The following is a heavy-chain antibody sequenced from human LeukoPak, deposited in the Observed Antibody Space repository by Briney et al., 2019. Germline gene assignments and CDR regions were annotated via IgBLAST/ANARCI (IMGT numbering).Heavy chain of an antibody. J-gene: IGHJ4*02. Sequence: SETLSLTCTVSGYSISSGYYWGWIRQPPGKGLEWIGSIYHSGSTYYNPSLKSRVTISVDTSKNQFSLKLSSVTAADTAVYYCARDHVGNYGNYWGQGTLVTVSS. CDR1: GYSISSGYY. V-gene: IGHV4-38-2*02. CDR3: ARDHVGNYGNY. D-gene: IGHD1-7*01. CDR2: IYHSGST.